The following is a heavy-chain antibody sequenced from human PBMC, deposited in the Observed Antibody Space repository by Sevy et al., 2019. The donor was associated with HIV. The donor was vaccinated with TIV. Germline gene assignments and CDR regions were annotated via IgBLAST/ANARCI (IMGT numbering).Heavy chain of an antibody. D-gene: IGHD3-3*01. CDR3: AREKTILEGRYGMDV. V-gene: IGHV3-21*01. Sequence: GGSLRLSCATSGFTFSTYNMNWVRQAPGKGLEWVSSISSGSGFIFYADSVKGRFTISRDNAKNSLELQMNSLRAEDAAVYYCAREKTILEGRYGMDVWGQGTTVTVSS. CDR1: GFTFSTYN. J-gene: IGHJ6*02. CDR2: ISSGSGFI.